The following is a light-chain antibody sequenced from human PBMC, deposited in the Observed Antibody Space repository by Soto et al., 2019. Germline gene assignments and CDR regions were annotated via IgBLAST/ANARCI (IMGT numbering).Light chain of an antibody. CDR2: DAS. CDR1: QSVSSY. CDR3: QQRSNWIT. Sequence: EIVLTQSPATLSLSPGERATLSCRASQSVSSYLTWYQQKPGQAPRLLIYDASNRATGIPARFSGSGSGTDFTLTISSLETEDFAVYYCQQRSNWITLGRGTRLDIX. V-gene: IGKV3-11*01. J-gene: IGKJ5*01.